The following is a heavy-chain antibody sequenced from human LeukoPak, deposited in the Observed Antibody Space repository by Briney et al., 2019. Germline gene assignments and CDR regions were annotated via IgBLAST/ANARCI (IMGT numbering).Heavy chain of an antibody. CDR1: GYTFTGYY. Sequence: ASVKLSCKASGYTFTGYYMHWGRQAPGQGLEWMGWINPNSGGTNYAQQFQGRVTMTRDTSISTAYMELSRLTSDDTAVYYCARVPPSGYSSSHFDYWGQGTLVTVSS. CDR2: INPNSGGT. J-gene: IGHJ4*02. CDR3: ARVPPSGYSSSHFDY. V-gene: IGHV1-2*02. D-gene: IGHD6-6*01.